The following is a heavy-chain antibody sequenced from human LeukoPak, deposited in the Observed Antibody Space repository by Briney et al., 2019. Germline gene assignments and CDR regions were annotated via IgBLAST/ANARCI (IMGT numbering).Heavy chain of an antibody. CDR1: EFTFSSYG. Sequence: PGGSLRLSCAASEFTFSSYGMYWVRQAPGKGLEWVSFISGSSSFIYYADSVKGRFTISRDNTKNSLYLQMNRLRAEDTDMYCCARGPNNYSPEYWRQRTLVTVSS. CDR2: ISGSSSFI. J-gene: IGHJ4*02. V-gene: IGHV3-21*01. D-gene: IGHD1-20*01. CDR3: ARGPNNYSPEY.